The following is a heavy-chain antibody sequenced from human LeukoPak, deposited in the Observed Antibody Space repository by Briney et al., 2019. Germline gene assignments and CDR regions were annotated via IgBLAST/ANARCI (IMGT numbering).Heavy chain of an antibody. V-gene: IGHV4-34*01. CDR1: GGSFSGYY. CDR3: ARGWDYYDSSGYYSEASYFNH. CDR2: INHSGST. Sequence: PSETLSLTCAVYGGSFSGYYWSWIRQPPGKGLEWIGEINHSGSTNYNPSLKSRVTISVDTSKNQFSLKLSSVTAADTAVYYCARGWDYYDSSGYYSEASYFNHWGQGTLVTVSS. J-gene: IGHJ4*02. D-gene: IGHD3-22*01.